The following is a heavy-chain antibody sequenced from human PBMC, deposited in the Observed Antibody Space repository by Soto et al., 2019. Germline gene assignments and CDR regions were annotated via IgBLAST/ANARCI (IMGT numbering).Heavy chain of an antibody. D-gene: IGHD6-13*01. V-gene: IGHV3-21*01. CDR1: GFTFISYS. CDR2: ISSSSSYI. Sequence: LRLSCAASGFTFISYSMNWVRQAPGKGLEWVSSISSSSSYIYYADSVKGRFTISRDNAKNSLYLQMNSLRAEDTAVYYCGLAAAGTFGFDYWGQGTLVTVSS. CDR3: GLAAAGTFGFDY. J-gene: IGHJ4*02.